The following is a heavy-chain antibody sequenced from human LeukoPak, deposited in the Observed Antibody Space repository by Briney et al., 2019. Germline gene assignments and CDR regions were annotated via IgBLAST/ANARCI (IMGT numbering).Heavy chain of an antibody. J-gene: IGHJ3*02. CDR2: IIPILGIA. CDR3: ASPRRITMIVVVNDAFDI. D-gene: IGHD3-22*01. V-gene: IGHV1-69*02. CDR1: GGTFSSYT. Sequence: SVKVSCKASGGTFSSYTISWVRQAPGQGLDWMGRIIPILGIANYAQKFQGRVTITADKSTSTAYMELSSLRSEDTAVYYCASPRRITMIVVVNDAFDIWGQGTMVTLYS.